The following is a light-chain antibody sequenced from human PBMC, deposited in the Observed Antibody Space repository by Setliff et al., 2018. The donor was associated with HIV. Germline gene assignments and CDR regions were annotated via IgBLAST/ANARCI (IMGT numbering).Light chain of an antibody. CDR3: SSYTSSSSYVV. Sequence: SALAQPASVSGSPGQSITISCTGTSSDVGGYNYVSWYQQHPGKAPKLMIYDVSKWPSGVSNRFSGSKSGNTASLTISGLQAEDEADYYCSSYTSSSSYVVFGGGTKVTVL. J-gene: IGLJ2*01. CDR1: SSDVGGYNY. V-gene: IGLV2-14*01. CDR2: DVS.